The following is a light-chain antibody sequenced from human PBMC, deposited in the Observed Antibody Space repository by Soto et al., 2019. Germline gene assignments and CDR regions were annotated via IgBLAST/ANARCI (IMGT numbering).Light chain of an antibody. CDR1: QSVFDN. V-gene: IGKV3-15*01. Sequence: EVVMTQSPATLSASPGERATLSCKASQSVFDNLAWYQQKSGQAPRLLMYGTSTSVAGIPPRFSGSGSAADFSLTMTSLHSEDFAVDYCQQYYSWSRTFGQGTKVESK. J-gene: IGKJ1*01. CDR3: QQYYSWSRT. CDR2: GTS.